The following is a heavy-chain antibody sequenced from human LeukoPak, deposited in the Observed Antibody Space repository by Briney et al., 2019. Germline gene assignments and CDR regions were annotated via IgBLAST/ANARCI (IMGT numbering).Heavy chain of an antibody. V-gene: IGHV4-38-2*01. J-gene: IGHJ6*03. D-gene: IGHD6-13*01. CDR1: GYSISSGYY. CDR2: IYHSGTT. Sequence: PSETLSLTCAVSGYSISSGYYWGWFRRPPGKGPEWIGCIYHSGTTYYNPSLKSRVTISVDTSKNQFSPMISSVTAAYTAVYYCPRQGGSNSPHYYYYMDVWGKGTTVTVSS. CDR3: PRQGGSNSPHYYYYMDV.